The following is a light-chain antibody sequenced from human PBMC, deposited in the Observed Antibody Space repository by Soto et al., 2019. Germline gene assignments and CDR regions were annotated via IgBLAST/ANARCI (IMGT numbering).Light chain of an antibody. CDR3: QQYYSYAPWT. V-gene: IGKV1-8*01. Sequence: AIRMTQSPSSLSASTGDRVTITCRASQGISSYLAWYQQKPGKAPKLLIYAASTSQSGVPSRFSGSGSGTDFTLTISCLQSEDFATYYCQQYYSYAPWTFGQGTKVDIK. J-gene: IGKJ1*01. CDR2: AAS. CDR1: QGISSY.